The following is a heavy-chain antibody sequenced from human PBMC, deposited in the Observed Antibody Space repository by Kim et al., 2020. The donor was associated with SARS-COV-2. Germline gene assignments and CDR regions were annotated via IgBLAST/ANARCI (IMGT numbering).Heavy chain of an antibody. J-gene: IGHJ4*02. CDR2: IKQDASEK. D-gene: IGHD3-10*01. Sequence: GGSLRLSCVASGFTFRSYWMSWVRQAPGKGLEWVANIKQDASEKYYVDSVKGRFTISRDNAKNSLYLQMNSLRAEDTAVYYCASLWFGELSWRAYFDYWGQGTLVTVSS. CDR1: GFTFRSYW. V-gene: IGHV3-7*01. CDR3: ASLWFGELSWRAYFDY.